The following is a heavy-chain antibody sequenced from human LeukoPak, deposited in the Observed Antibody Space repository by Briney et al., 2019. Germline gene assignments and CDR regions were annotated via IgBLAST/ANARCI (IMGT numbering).Heavy chain of an antibody. CDR3: ARDSSGDYGMDV. V-gene: IGHV3-15*01. D-gene: IGHD3-10*01. CDR2: IKSKADGGTT. J-gene: IGHJ6*02. CDR1: GFTFSNAW. Sequence: GGSLRLSCAASGFTFSNAWMSWVRQAPGKGLEWVGRIKSKADGGTTDYAAPVKGRFTISRDDSKNTLYLQMNSLKTEDTAVYYCARDSSGDYGMDVWGQGTTVTVSS.